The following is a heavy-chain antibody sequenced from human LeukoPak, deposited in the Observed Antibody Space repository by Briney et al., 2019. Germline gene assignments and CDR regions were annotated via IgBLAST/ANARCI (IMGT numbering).Heavy chain of an antibody. CDR2: IYYSGST. D-gene: IGHD2-2*01. CDR1: GGSISSYY. Sequence: PSETLSLTCTVSGGSISSYYWSWIRQPPGKGLEWIGYIYYSGSTNYNPSLKSRVTISVDTSKNQFSLKLSSVTAADTAVYYCARCTSCSEVGTFDYWGQGTLVTVSP. V-gene: IGHV4-59*01. CDR3: ARCTSCSEVGTFDY. J-gene: IGHJ4*02.